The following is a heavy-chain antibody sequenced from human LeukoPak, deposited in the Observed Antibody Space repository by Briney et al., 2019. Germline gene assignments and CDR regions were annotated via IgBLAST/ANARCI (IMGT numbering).Heavy chain of an antibody. CDR2: IYYRGST. CDR3: ARDLPGFGESDYYYGMDV. V-gene: IGHV4-59*12. J-gene: IGHJ6*02. Sequence: SETLSLTCTVSGGSISTYYWSWIRQPPGKGLEWVSYIYYRGSTTYNPSLRSRVTISVDTSRNQFSLKLYSVTAADTAVYYCARDLPGFGESDYYYGMDVWGQGTTVTVSS. D-gene: IGHD3-10*01. CDR1: GGSISTYY.